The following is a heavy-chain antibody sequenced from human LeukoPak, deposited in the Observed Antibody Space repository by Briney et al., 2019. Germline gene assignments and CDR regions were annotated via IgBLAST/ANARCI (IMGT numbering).Heavy chain of an antibody. Sequence: SETLSLTCTVSGGSISSSSYYWGWIRQPPGKGLEWIGSIYYSGSTYYNPSLKSRVTISVDTSKNQFSLKLSSVTAADTAVYYCARGLGVASYFDYWAREPWSPSPQ. CDR3: ARGLGVASYFDY. CDR1: GGSISSSSYY. D-gene: IGHD2-15*01. J-gene: IGHJ4*02. V-gene: IGHV4-39*07. CDR2: IYYSGST.